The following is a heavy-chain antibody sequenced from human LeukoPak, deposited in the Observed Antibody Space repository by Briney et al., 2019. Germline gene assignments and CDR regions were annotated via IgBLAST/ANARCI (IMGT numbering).Heavy chain of an antibody. CDR1: GFTFSGYE. D-gene: IGHD1-1*01. CDR2: ISSSGSTI. V-gene: IGHV3-48*03. Sequence: GGSLRLSCAASGFTFSGYEMNWVRQAPGKGLEWVSYISSSGSTIYYADSVKGRFTISRDNAKNSLYLQMNSLRAEDTAVYYCAGWNDVVRSDPWGQGTLVTVSS. CDR3: AGWNDVVRSDP. J-gene: IGHJ5*02.